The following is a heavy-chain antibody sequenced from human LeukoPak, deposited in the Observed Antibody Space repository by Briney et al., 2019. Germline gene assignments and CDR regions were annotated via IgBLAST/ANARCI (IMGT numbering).Heavy chain of an antibody. Sequence: GGSLRLSCAASGFSFSSYAINWVRQVPGKGLEWVSAISGSGGTTYYADSVKGRFTISRDNAKNSLYLQMSSLKAEDTAVFYCARYYYGSGTSFDPWGQGTLVTVSS. CDR3: ARYYYGSGTSFDP. CDR2: ISGSGGTT. D-gene: IGHD3-10*01. V-gene: IGHV3-23*01. CDR1: GFSFSSYA. J-gene: IGHJ5*02.